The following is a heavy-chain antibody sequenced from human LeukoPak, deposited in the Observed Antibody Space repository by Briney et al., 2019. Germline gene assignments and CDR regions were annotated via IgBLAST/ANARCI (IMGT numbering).Heavy chain of an antibody. CDR2: ISYDGSNK. D-gene: IGHD4-23*01. V-gene: IGHV3-30-3*01. CDR1: GFTFSSYA. J-gene: IGHJ4*02. Sequence: PGGSLRLSCAASGFTFSSYAMHWVRQAPGKGLEWVAVISYDGSNKYYADSVKGRFTISRDNSKNTLYLQMNSLRAEDTAVYYCAIQTVAHFDYWGQGTLVTVSS. CDR3: AIQTVAHFDY.